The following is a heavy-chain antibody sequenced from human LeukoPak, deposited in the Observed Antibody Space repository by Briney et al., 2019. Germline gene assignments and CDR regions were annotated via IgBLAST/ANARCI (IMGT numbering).Heavy chain of an antibody. D-gene: IGHD6-13*01. V-gene: IGHV4-59*11. CDR1: GGSISSHY. CDR3: ARGGYSSSWYYYYYYMDV. Sequence: SETLSLTCTVSGGSISSHYWSWIRQPPGKGLEWIGYIYYSGSTNYNPSLKSRVTISVDTTKNQFSLELSSVTAADTAVYYCARGGYSSSWYYYYYYMDVWGKGTTVTLSS. CDR2: IYYSGST. J-gene: IGHJ6*03.